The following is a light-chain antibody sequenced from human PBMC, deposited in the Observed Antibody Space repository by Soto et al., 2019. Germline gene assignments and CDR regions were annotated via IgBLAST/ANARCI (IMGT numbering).Light chain of an antibody. CDR2: GAS. J-gene: IGKJ1*01. Sequence: EIVMTQSPATLSVSLGERATLSCRASQSVSSSYLAWYQQKPGQAPRLLIYGASSRATGIPDRFSGSGSGTDFTLTISRLEPEDVAVYYCQHYGSSPRTFGQGTKVDIK. V-gene: IGKV3-20*01. CDR1: QSVSSSY. CDR3: QHYGSSPRT.